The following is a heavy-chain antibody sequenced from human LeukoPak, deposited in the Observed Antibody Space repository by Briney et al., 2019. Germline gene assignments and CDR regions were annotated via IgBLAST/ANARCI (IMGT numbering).Heavy chain of an antibody. Sequence: GASVKVSCKASGYTFTSYAMNWVRQAPGQGLEWMGWINTNTGNPTYAQGFTGRFVFSLDTSVSTAYLQISSLKTEDSAVYYCARDPRPHFYDSSGYHNPPHYWGQGTLVTVSS. V-gene: IGHV7-4-1*02. CDR3: ARDPRPHFYDSSGYHNPPHY. D-gene: IGHD3-22*01. CDR2: INTNTGNP. J-gene: IGHJ4*02. CDR1: GYTFTSYA.